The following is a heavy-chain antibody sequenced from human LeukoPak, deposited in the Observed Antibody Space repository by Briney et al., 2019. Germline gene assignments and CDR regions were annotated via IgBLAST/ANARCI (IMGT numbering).Heavy chain of an antibody. CDR2: ISSSGGSP. D-gene: IGHD2-2*01. CDR3: AKDQALSLSSSRALDY. J-gene: IGHJ4*02. Sequence: GGALRPSFVGSGFTLCTHSLCWVRPAPGEGPEGGFAISSSGGSPYYADSVNGRFTISRDNSKNTLYLQMNSLRAEDTALYYCAKDQALSLSSSRALDYWGQGTLVTVSS. CDR1: GFTLCTHS. V-gene: IGHV3-23*01.